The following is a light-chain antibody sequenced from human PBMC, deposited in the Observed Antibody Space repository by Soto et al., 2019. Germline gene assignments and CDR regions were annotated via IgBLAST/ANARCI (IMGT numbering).Light chain of an antibody. CDR2: DVT. CDR3: SSYAGSYTWI. V-gene: IGLV2-11*01. CDR1: RRDVSVYSY. Sequence: QSALTQARSVCGSPGQSVTVSCTGPRRDVSVYSYVSWFQQDPGKAPQLLIYDVTKRPSGVPDRFSGSKSGNTAALTISGLQAEEEAEYFCSSYAGSYTWIFGSGTKVTVL. J-gene: IGLJ1*01.